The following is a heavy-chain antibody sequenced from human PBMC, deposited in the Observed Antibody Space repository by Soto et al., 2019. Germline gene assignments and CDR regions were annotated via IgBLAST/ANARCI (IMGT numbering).Heavy chain of an antibody. Sequence: QVQLQQWGAGLLKPMETLSLTCAVYGGSFSGYYWSWIRQPPGKGLEWIGEVNHSGSTNYNPSLKSRVTISVDTSKYQFSLKLSSVTAADTAVYSCARGGYSGLSYWGQGTLVTVSS. D-gene: IGHD6-13*01. J-gene: IGHJ4*02. V-gene: IGHV4-34*01. CDR3: ARGGYSGLSY. CDR1: GGSFSGYY. CDR2: VNHSGST.